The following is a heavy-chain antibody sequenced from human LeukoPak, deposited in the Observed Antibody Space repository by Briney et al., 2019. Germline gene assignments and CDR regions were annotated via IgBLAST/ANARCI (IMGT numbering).Heavy chain of an antibody. Sequence: GGSLRLSCAASGFTLRSYTMNWVRQAPGKGLEWVSSIGISSNKIYYADSVKGRFIISRDNAKNSLYLQMNSLRAEDTAVYYCARVPHRWGQGTLVTVSS. V-gene: IGHV3-21*01. CDR1: GFTLRSYT. J-gene: IGHJ5*02. CDR2: IGISSNKI. CDR3: ARVPHR.